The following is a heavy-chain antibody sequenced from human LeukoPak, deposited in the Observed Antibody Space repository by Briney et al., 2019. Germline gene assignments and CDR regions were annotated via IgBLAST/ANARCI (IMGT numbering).Heavy chain of an antibody. CDR2: MNPNSGNT. Sequence: ASVKVSCKASGYTFTSYDINWVRQATGQGLEWMGWMNPNSGNTGYAQKLQGRVTMTTDTSTSTAYMELRSLRSDDTAVYYCARDLNMMYSSGWYPPYYYYGMDVWGQGTTVTVSS. D-gene: IGHD6-19*01. CDR3: ARDLNMMYSSGWYPPYYYYGMDV. V-gene: IGHV1-8*01. J-gene: IGHJ6*02. CDR1: GYTFTSYD.